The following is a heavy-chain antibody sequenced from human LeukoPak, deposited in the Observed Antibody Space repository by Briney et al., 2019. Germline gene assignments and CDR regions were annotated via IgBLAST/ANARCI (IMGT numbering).Heavy chain of an antibody. CDR3: ARSYCSSTSCYLSLFDY. CDR2: IYPGDSDT. Sequence: GESLKISCKGSGYSFTSYWIGWVRQMPGKGLEWMGIIYPGDSDTRYRPSFQGQVTISADKSISTAYLQWSNLKASDTAMYYCARSYCSSTSCYLSLFDYWGQGTLVTVSS. V-gene: IGHV5-51*01. D-gene: IGHD2-2*01. J-gene: IGHJ4*02. CDR1: GYSFTSYW.